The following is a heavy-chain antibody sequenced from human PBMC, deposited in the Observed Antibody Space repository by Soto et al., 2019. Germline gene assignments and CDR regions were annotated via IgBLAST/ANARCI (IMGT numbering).Heavy chain of an antibody. CDR2: ISSSGTTI. CDR1: GFTFSDYY. J-gene: IGHJ4*02. Sequence: QVQLVESGGGLVKPGGSLRLSCAASGFTFSDYYMSWIRQAPGQGLEWVSYISSSGTTIYYADSVKGRFTISRDNATNSLYLQMNSLRAEDTAVYYCARGPYEYVWGSDPPHFAYWGQGTLVTVSS. CDR3: ARGPYEYVWGSDPPHFAY. D-gene: IGHD3-16*02. V-gene: IGHV3-11*01.